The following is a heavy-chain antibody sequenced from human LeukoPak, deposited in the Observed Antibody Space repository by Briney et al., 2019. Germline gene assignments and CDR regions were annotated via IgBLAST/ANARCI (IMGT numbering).Heavy chain of an antibody. V-gene: IGHV4-38-2*02. CDR3: ARESVAGSYFDY. CDR2: IYYSGST. CDR1: GYSITSDYY. Sequence: SETLSLTCSVSGYSITSDYYWGWIRQPPGKGLEWIGSIYYSGSTYYNPSLKSRVTISVDTSKNQFSLKLSSVTAADTAVYYCARESVAGSYFDYWGQGTLVTVSS. D-gene: IGHD6-19*01. J-gene: IGHJ4*02.